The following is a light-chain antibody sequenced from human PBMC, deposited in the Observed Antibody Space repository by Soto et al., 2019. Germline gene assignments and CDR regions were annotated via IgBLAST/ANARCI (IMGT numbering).Light chain of an antibody. CDR3: QSYDSSNHVV. CDR2: EDN. J-gene: IGLJ2*01. V-gene: IGLV6-57*04. CDR1: SGSIASNY. Sequence: FMLTQPHSVSESPGKTVTISCTRSSGSIASNYVQWYQQRPGSAPTTVIYEDNQRPSGVPDRFSGSIDSSSNSASLTISGLKTEDEADYYCQSYDSSNHVVFGGGTKVT.